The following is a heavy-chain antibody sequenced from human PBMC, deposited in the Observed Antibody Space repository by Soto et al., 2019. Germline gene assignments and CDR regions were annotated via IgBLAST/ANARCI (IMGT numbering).Heavy chain of an antibody. J-gene: IGHJ3*02. CDR2: IIPIFGTA. CDR3: ARAGNELLGIAFTFSAFDI. CDR1: GGTFSSYA. V-gene: IGHV1-69*13. Sequence: SVKVSCKASGGTFSSYAISWVRQAPGQGLEWMGGIIPIFGTANYAQKFQGRVTITADESTSTAYMELSSLRSEDTAVYYCARAGNELLGIAFTFSAFDIWGQGTMVTVSS. D-gene: IGHD1-1*01.